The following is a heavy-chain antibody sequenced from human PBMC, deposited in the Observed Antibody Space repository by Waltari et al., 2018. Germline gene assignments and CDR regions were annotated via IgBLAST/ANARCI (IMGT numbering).Heavy chain of an antibody. V-gene: IGHV4-34*01. CDR3: ARARRYYYDSSGYLFDY. Sequence: QVQLQQWGAGLLKPSETLSLTCAVYGGSFSGYYWSWIRQPPGKGLEWIGEIKHSGSTNCNPSLKSRVTISVDTSKNQFSLKLSSVTAADTAVYYCARARRYYYDSSGYLFDYWGQGTLVTVSS. J-gene: IGHJ4*02. CDR2: IKHSGST. D-gene: IGHD3-22*01. CDR1: GGSFSGYY.